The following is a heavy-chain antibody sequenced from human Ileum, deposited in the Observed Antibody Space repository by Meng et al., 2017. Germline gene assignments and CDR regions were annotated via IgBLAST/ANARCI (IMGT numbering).Heavy chain of an antibody. J-gene: IGHJ2*01. V-gene: IGHV4-4*02. CDR1: GGSIESNNW. Sequence: QVQRRESGPGLLKPSETLSLTCAVSGGSIESNNWWTWIRQPPGQGLEWIGEVYHSGSTHYNPSLQSRVTISIDNSKNRFSLSLNSVTAADTAIYYCARADYVRYFDLWGRGTLVTVSS. D-gene: IGHD3-10*02. CDR2: VYHSGST. CDR3: ARADYVRYFDL.